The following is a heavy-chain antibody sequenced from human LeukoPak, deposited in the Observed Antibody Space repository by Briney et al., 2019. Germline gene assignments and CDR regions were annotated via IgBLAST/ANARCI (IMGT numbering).Heavy chain of an antibody. Sequence: SETLSLTCTVSGGSISSSSYYWGWICQPPGKGLECIGSIYYSGSTYYNPSLKSRVTISVDTSKNQFSLKLSFVTAADTAVYYCARGPPSYGSGSSPWGWFDPWGQGTLVTVSS. CDR1: GGSISSSSYY. J-gene: IGHJ5*02. D-gene: IGHD3-10*01. V-gene: IGHV4-39*07. CDR3: ARGPPSYGSGSSPWGWFDP. CDR2: IYYSGST.